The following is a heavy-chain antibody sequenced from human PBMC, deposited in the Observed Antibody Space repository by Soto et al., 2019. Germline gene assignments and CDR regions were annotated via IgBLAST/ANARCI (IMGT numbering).Heavy chain of an antibody. CDR2: IKQDGNEK. CDR1: GFTFSIYW. CDR3: ARDLDQGCSGGSCYSTGAFDM. D-gene: IGHD2-15*01. Sequence: EVQLVESGGGLVQPGGSLRLSCAASGFTFSIYWMSWVRQAPGKGLEWVASIKQDGNEKYYVDSVKGRFTISRDNAKNALYLQMNSLRAEDTAVYYCARDLDQGCSGGSCYSTGAFDMWGQGTVVTVSS. J-gene: IGHJ3*02. V-gene: IGHV3-7*01.